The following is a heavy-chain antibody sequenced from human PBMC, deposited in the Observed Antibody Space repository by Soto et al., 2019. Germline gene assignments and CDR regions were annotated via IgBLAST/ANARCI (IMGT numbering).Heavy chain of an antibody. CDR2: IYYSGST. Sequence: PSETLSLTCTVSGGSISSYYWSWIRQPPGKGLEWIGYIYYSGSTNYNPSLKSRVTISVDTSKNQFSLKLSSVTAADTAVYYCARGPDYYDSSGRFPYFDYWGQGTLVTVSS. J-gene: IGHJ4*02. D-gene: IGHD3-22*01. CDR3: ARGPDYYDSSGRFPYFDY. CDR1: GGSISSYY. V-gene: IGHV4-59*12.